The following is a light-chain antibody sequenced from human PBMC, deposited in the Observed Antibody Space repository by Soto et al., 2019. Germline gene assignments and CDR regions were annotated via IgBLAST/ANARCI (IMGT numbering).Light chain of an antibody. Sequence: DIQMTQSPSSLSASVGDRVTITCQASQDVSKFLNWYQQKPGRAPKLLIYDASNLETGDHSRFSGSGSGTYFALTINSLQPEDIATYYCQQYSNLLFTFGPGTKVQI. CDR2: DAS. J-gene: IGKJ3*01. CDR1: QDVSKF. V-gene: IGKV1-33*01. CDR3: QQYSNLLFT.